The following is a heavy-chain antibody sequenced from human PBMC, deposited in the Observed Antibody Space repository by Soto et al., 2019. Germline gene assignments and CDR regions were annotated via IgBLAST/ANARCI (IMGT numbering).Heavy chain of an antibody. CDR1: GYIFTAYS. CDR2: VNPSGGST. Sequence: VQLVQSGAEVKKPGASVKVSCKASGYIFTAYSMHWVRQAPGQGLEWMGVVNPSGGSTNYAQKFQGRITMTRDTSTSTVYMDLSSLTSEDTAVYYCAREENCSDGICYSEYFQRWGQGTLVIVSS. CDR3: AREENCSDGICYSEYFQR. V-gene: IGHV1-46*01. J-gene: IGHJ1*01. D-gene: IGHD2-15*01.